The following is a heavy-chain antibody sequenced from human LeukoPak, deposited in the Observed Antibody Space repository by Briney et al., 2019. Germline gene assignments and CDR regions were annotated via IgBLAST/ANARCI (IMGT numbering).Heavy chain of an antibody. Sequence: PGGSLRLSCAASGFTFSSYWMSWVRQAPGKGLEWVANIKQDGSERYYVDSVKGRFTISRDNAKNSLYLQMNSLRAEDTAVYYCAALGGGKNSYGYGDYWGQGTLVTVSS. D-gene: IGHD5-18*01. J-gene: IGHJ4*02. CDR3: AALGGGKNSYGYGDY. CDR2: IKQDGSER. V-gene: IGHV3-7*01. CDR1: GFTFSSYW.